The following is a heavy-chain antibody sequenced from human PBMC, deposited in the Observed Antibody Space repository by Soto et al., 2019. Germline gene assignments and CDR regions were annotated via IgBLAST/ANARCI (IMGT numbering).Heavy chain of an antibody. CDR1: GGTFSSYA. J-gene: IGHJ6*02. Sequence: ASVKVSCKASGGTFSSYAISWVRQAPGQGLEWMGGIIPIFGTANYAQKFQGRVTITADESTSTAYMELSSLRSEDTAVYYCAVGYCSSTSCYTGYYGMDVWGQGTTVTVSS. CDR2: IIPIFGTA. V-gene: IGHV1-69*13. D-gene: IGHD2-2*02. CDR3: AVGYCSSTSCYTGYYGMDV.